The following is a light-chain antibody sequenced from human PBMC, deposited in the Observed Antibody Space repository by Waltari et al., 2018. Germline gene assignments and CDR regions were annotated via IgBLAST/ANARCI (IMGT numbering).Light chain of an antibody. Sequence: YQQHPGQAPNIMILIVSIRASGVSNSCSGSKSCNTASLTISGLQAEDEADYYCSSYISSSTLERFGGGTSLTVL. J-gene: IGLJ2*01. CDR3: SSYISSSTLER. CDR2: IVS. V-gene: IGLV2-14*03.